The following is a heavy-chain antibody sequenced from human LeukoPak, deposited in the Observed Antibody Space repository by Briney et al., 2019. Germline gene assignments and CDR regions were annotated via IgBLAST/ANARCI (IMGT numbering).Heavy chain of an antibody. V-gene: IGHV1-24*01. CDR2: FDPEDGET. J-gene: IGHJ4*02. CDR3: ATSSGTYYDFWSGYYTY. Sequence: ASVKVSCKVSGYTLTELSMHWVRQAPGKGLEWMGGFDPEDGETIYAQKFQGRDTMTEDTSTDTAYMELSSLRSEDTAVYYCATSSGTYYDFWSGYYTYWGQGTLVTVSS. CDR1: GYTLTELS. D-gene: IGHD3-3*01.